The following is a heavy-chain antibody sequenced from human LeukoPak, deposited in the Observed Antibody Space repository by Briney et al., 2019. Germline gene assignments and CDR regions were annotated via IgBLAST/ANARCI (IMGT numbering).Heavy chain of an antibody. Sequence: SEALSLTCTVSGDSVSSSSYYWGWIRQPPGKGLEWLGSIYYSGSTYYNPSLKSRVTISVDTSKNQFSLKLHSVTAADTAVYYCARGVDGNGYFDYWGQGTLVTVS. J-gene: IGHJ4*02. CDR1: GDSVSSSSYY. V-gene: IGHV4-39*07. D-gene: IGHD2-8*01. CDR2: IYYSGST. CDR3: ARGVDGNGYFDY.